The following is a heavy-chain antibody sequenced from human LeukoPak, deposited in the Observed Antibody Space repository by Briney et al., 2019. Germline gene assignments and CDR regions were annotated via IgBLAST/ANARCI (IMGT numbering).Heavy chain of an antibody. D-gene: IGHD6-13*01. V-gene: IGHV3-20*04. Sequence: PGGSLRLSCAASGFTFDDYGMSWVRQAPGKGLEWVSGINWNGGSTGYADSVKGRFTISRDNAKNSLYLQMNSLRAEDTALYYCAREDFIAAAGTFFDYWGQGTLATVSS. CDR1: GFTFDDYG. CDR2: INWNGGST. CDR3: AREDFIAAAGTFFDY. J-gene: IGHJ4*02.